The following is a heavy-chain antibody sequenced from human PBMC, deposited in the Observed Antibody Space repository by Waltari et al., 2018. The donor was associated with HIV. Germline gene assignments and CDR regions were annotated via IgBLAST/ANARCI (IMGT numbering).Heavy chain of an antibody. J-gene: IGHJ4*02. CDR3: TSQEWFDY. D-gene: IGHD2-8*01. V-gene: IGHV3-73*02. Sequence: EVQLVESGGGLVQPGGSLKLPCVASGFPFIGPTTQWVRQASGKGLEWVGRIRSKAKSYATEYAASVKGRFTISRDDSNKTAYLQMNSLKAEDTAVYYCTSQEWFDYWGQGTLVTVSS. CDR1: GFPFIGPT. CDR2: IRSKAKSYAT.